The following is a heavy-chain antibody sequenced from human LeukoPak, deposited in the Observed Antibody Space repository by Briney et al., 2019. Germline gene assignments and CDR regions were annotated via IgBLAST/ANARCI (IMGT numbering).Heavy chain of an antibody. J-gene: IGHJ4*02. CDR2: IKQDGSEK. CDR1: GFTFSSYA. Sequence: GGSLRLSCAASGFTFSSYAMSWVRQAPGKGLEWVANIKQDGSEKYYVDSVKGRFTISRDNAKNSLFLQMNSLRAEDTAVYYCARDLTRGKTPRYWGQGTLVTVSS. D-gene: IGHD3-16*01. CDR3: ARDLTRGKTPRY. V-gene: IGHV3-7*01.